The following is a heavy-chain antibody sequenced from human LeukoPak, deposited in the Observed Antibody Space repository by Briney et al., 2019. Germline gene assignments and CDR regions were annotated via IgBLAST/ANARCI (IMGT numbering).Heavy chain of an antibody. CDR1: GGSFSGYH. Sequence: SQTLCLSCAVYGGSFSGYHCSWIRQPPGKGLEWIGEINRSGSTKYNPSLKSRVTISLDTSKNQFSLKLSSVASADTAVYYCTPYTTGNFGFDYWGQGTLVTVSS. D-gene: IGHD6-19*01. J-gene: IGHJ4*02. V-gene: IGHV4-34*01. CDR3: TPYTTGNFGFDY. CDR2: INRSGST.